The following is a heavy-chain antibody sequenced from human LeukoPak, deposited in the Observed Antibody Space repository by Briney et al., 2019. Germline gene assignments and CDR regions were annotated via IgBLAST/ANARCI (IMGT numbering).Heavy chain of an antibody. D-gene: IGHD6-13*01. V-gene: IGHV3-7*03. CDR2: IKQDGSEK. CDR3: ARYRSSSWSPGAHCFDP. J-gene: IGHJ5*02. CDR1: GFTFSSHW. Sequence: PGGSLRLSCAASGFTFSSHWMSWVRQAPGKGLEWVANIKQDGSEKNYVDSVKGRFTISRDNAKNSLFLQMNSLRAEDTAVYYCARYRSSSWSPGAHCFDPWGQGTLVTVSS.